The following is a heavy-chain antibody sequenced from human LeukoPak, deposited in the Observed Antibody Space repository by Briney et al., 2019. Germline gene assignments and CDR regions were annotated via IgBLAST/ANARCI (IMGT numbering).Heavy chain of an antibody. CDR3: ARTYGGNFDFGY. J-gene: IGHJ4*02. V-gene: IGHV1-2*06. D-gene: IGHD4-23*01. CDR1: GYTFTGYY. Sequence: EASVKVSCKASGYTFTGYYMHWVRQAPGQGLEWMGRINPNSGGTNYAQKFQGRVTMTRDTSISTAYMELSRLRSDDTAVYYCARTYGGNFDFGYWGQGTLVTVSS. CDR2: INPNSGGT.